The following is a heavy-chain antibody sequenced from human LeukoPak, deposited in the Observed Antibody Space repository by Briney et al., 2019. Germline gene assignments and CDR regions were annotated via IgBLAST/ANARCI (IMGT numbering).Heavy chain of an antibody. V-gene: IGHV4-39*07. CDR1: GGSISSSSYY. J-gene: IGHJ6*03. CDR3: VRGRTSSGSYYNFSDYYYYYMDV. Sequence: SETLSLTCTVSGGSISSSSYYWGWIRQPPGKGLEWIGSIYYSGSTYYNPSLKSRVTISVDTSKNQFSLKLSSVTAADTAVYYCVRGRTSSGSYYNFSDYYYYYMDVWGKGTTVTISS. D-gene: IGHD3-10*01. CDR2: IYYSGST.